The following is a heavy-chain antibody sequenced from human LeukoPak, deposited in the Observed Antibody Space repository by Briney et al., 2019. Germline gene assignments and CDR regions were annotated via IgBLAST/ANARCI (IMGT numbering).Heavy chain of an antibody. J-gene: IGHJ4*02. CDR1: GFSLSNYA. CDR2: IIASSGST. Sequence: GGSLRLSCAVSGFSLSNYAMSWVRQAPGKGLEWVSLIIASSGSTVYADSVKGRFTISRDNSKNTLYLQMNSLRAEDTAVYYCAKGAYDYVEIGYFDHWDQGTLVTVSS. CDR3: AKGAYDYVEIGYFDH. D-gene: IGHD5-12*01. V-gene: IGHV3-23*01.